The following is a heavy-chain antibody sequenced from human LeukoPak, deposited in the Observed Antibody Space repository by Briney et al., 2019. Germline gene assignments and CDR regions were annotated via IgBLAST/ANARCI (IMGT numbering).Heavy chain of an antibody. J-gene: IGHJ4*02. D-gene: IGHD1-26*01. CDR2: INCDGTNT. Sequence: PGGSLRLSCAASGFTCSSYWLHWVRQTPGKGLVWVSRINCDGTNTTYADSVKGRFTISRDNDKNTLYLQMNSLRDEDTAIYYCARAYSATYRIDYWGQGTLVTVSS. V-gene: IGHV3-74*01. CDR3: ARAYSATYRIDY. CDR1: GFTCSSYW.